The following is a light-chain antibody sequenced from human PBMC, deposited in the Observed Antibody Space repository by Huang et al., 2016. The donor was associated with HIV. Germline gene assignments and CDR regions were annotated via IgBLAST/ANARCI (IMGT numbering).Light chain of an antibody. Sequence: DIKMTQSPSSVSASIGDRVSFTCRASQDVNKWLAWYQQKPGVAPKLLVYASSTLQSGAPSRFRGSGAGTHFTLTINNLQAEDFATYFCQQSVTFPLTFGGGTKVELE. V-gene: IGKV1-12*01. CDR1: QDVNKW. CDR2: ASS. J-gene: IGKJ4*02. CDR3: QQSVTFPLT.